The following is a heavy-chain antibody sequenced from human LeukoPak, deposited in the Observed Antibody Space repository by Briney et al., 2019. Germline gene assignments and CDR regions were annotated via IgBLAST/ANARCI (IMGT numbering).Heavy chain of an antibody. CDR3: AVLVGATRTAY. CDR1: GGSFSGYY. CDR2: INHSGST. Sequence: PSETLSLTCAVYGGSFSGYYWSWIRQPPGKGLEWIGEINHSGSTNYNPSLKSRVTISVDTSKNQFSLKLSSVTAAGTPVYYCAVLVGATRTAYWGQGTWSPSPQ. V-gene: IGHV4-34*01. D-gene: IGHD1-26*01. J-gene: IGHJ4*02.